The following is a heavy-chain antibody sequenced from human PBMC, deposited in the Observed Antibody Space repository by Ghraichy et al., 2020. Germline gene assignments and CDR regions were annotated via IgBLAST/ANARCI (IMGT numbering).Heavy chain of an antibody. D-gene: IGHD4-23*01. CDR3: ARGSTVVRFFYYDGMDV. CDR2: ITSSGKFI. V-gene: IGHV3-48*02. J-gene: IGHJ6*02. CDR1: GFTLSTYS. Sequence: LSLTCAASGFTLSTYSINWVRQAPGKGLEWISYITSSGKFISYADSVKGRFTVSRDNARNSLYLQMNSLRDEDTAVYYCARGSTVVRFFYYDGMDVWGQGTTVTVSS.